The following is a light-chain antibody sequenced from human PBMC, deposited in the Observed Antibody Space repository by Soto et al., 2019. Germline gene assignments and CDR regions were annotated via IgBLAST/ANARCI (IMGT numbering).Light chain of an antibody. CDR1: TGAVTSSHY. Sequence: QAVVTQEPSVTVSPGGTVTLTCGSITGAVTSSHYPYWFQQKPGQAPRTLMYETTKKHTWTPARFSGSLLGGRAALTLSGAQSEDEADYYCLLSYSGVWVFGGGTQLTVL. J-gene: IGLJ3*02. CDR3: LLSYSGVWV. V-gene: IGLV7-46*01. CDR2: ETT.